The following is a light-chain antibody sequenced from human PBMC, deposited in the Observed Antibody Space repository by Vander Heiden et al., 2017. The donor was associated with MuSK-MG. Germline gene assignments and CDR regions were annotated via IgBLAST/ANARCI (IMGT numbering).Light chain of an antibody. J-gene: IGKJ1*01. CDR1: QNIGSS. V-gene: IGKV6-21*01. Sequence: EIVLTPSPDFQSVTPKEKVTITCRASQNIGSSLHWYQQKPDQSPKLLIKYASQSFSGVPSRFSGSGSGTDFTLTINSLEAEDAATYYCHHSSSLPWTFGQGTKVEIK. CDR3: HHSSSLPWT. CDR2: YAS.